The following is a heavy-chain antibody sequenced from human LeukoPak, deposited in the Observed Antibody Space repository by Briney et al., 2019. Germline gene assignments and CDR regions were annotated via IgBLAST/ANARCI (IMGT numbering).Heavy chain of an antibody. CDR3: ARGPGIAVAGVFDY. Sequence: ASVKVSCKASGYTFTSYGINWERQAPGQGLEWLGWISGYTGHTNYVQKIQGRVTMTTDTSTNTAYMELRSLRSDDTAVYYCARGPGIAVAGVFDYWGQGSLVTVSS. CDR1: GYTFTSYG. CDR2: ISGYTGHT. D-gene: IGHD6-19*01. J-gene: IGHJ4*02. V-gene: IGHV1-18*04.